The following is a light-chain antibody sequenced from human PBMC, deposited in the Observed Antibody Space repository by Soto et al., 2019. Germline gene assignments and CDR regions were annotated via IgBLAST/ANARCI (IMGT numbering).Light chain of an antibody. CDR2: DVS. CDR3: CSSAGSSTWV. V-gene: IGLV2-11*01. Sequence: QSALTQPRSVSGSPGQSVTISCTGTSSDVGGYNYVSWYQQHPGKAPKLMIYDVSKRPSGVPDRFSGSKSGNTASLTISGLQAEDAADYYCCSSAGSSTWVFGGGTQLTVL. CDR1: SSDVGGYNY. J-gene: IGLJ3*02.